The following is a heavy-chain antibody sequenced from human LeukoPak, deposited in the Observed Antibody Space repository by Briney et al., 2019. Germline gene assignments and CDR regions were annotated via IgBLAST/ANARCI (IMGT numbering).Heavy chain of an antibody. V-gene: IGHV4-34*01. Sequence: PSETLSLTCAVYGGSFSGYYWSWIRQPPAKGLDWIGEINHSGSTNYNPSLKSRVTISVDTSKNQFSLKLSSVTAADTAVYYCAREGKIVATILDYWGQGTLVTVSS. J-gene: IGHJ4*02. CDR3: AREGKIVATILDY. CDR2: INHSGST. D-gene: IGHD5-12*01. CDR1: GGSFSGYY.